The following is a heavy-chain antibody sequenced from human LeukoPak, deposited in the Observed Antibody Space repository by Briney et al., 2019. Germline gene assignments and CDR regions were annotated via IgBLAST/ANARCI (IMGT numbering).Heavy chain of an antibody. CDR2: IRNSGGRT. CDR3: AKDSTSFLRGGSIDS. D-gene: IGHD3-3*02. J-gene: IGHJ4*02. Sequence: GGSLRLSCAASGFTFSSYAMTWVRQAPGKGLEWVSSIRNSGGRTYYADSVKGLFTVSRDNSKNTLYLQMTSLRAEDTAVYYCAKDSTSFLRGGSIDSWGQGTLVTVSS. V-gene: IGHV3-23*01. CDR1: GFTFSSYA.